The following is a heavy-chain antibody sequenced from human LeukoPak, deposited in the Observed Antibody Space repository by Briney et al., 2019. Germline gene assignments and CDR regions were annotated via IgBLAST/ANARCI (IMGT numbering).Heavy chain of an antibody. J-gene: IGHJ4*02. Sequence: PGGSLRLSCAASGFTFSNFAMNWVRQAPGKGLEWVSAISGGGSATFYAASAKGRFTISRDNSKNTVFLQMNSLRAEDTAVYYCAKNSDISVYYSEGFDYWGQGTLATVSS. V-gene: IGHV3-23*01. D-gene: IGHD3-22*01. CDR3: AKNSDISVYYSEGFDY. CDR1: GFTFSNFA. CDR2: ISGGGSAT.